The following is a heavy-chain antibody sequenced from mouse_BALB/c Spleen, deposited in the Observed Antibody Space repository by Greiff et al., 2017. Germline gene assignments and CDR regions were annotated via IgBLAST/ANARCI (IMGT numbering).Heavy chain of an antibody. CDR1: GYTFTSYT. D-gene: IGHD1-2*01. CDR2: INPSSGYT. Sequence: QVQLQQSGAELARPGASVKMSCKASGYTFTSYTMHWVKQRPGQGLEWIGYINPSSGYTNYNQKFKDKATLTADKSSSTAYMQLSSLTSEDSAVYYCARDGYVNYYAMDYWGQGTSVTVSS. CDR3: ARDGYVNYYAMDY. V-gene: IGHV1-4*01. J-gene: IGHJ4*01.